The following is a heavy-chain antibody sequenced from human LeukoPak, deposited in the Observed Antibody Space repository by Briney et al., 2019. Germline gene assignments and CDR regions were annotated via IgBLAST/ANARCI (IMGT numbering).Heavy chain of an antibody. CDR3: ARVLSGSYSKAFDY. CDR2: INTNTGNP. V-gene: IGHV7-4-1*02. J-gene: IGHJ4*02. CDR1: GYTFTSYA. D-gene: IGHD1-26*01. Sequence: GASVKVSCKASGYTFTSYAMNWVRQAPGQGLEWMGWINTNTGNPTYAQGFTGRFVFSLDTSVSTAYLQISSLKAEDTAVYYCARVLSGSYSKAFDYWGQGTLVTVSS.